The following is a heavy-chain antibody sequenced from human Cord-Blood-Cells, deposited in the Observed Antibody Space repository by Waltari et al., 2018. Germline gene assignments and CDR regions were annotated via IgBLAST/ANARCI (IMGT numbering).Heavy chain of an antibody. CDR2: IYSGGST. CDR1: GFTVSSKY. V-gene: IGHV3-53*01. Sequence: EVQMVEAGGGLIQPGGSLRLSCAASGFTVSSKYMSWVRQAPGKGLEWVSVIYSGGSTYYAASGKCRFTNSRDNSKNTLYLQMNSLRAEDTAVYYCARAGSGSYDYWGQGTLVTVSS. D-gene: IGHD3-10*01. J-gene: IGHJ4*02. CDR3: ARAGSGSYDY.